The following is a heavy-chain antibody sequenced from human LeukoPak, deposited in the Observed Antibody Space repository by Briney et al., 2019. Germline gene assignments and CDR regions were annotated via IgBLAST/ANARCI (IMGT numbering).Heavy chain of an antibody. CDR2: ISGSGGTT. V-gene: IGHV3-23*01. CDR3: AKDTPLTTYTSGWSSNSFDY. J-gene: IGHJ4*02. CDR1: GFTFSSYA. Sequence: GESLRLSCAASGFTFSSYAMSWVRQAPGKGLEWVSGISGSGGTTYYADSVKGRFTIARDNSKYTLYLQMHTLRAEDTPVYFCAKDTPLTTYTSGWSSNSFDYWGQGTLVAVSS. D-gene: IGHD6-19*01.